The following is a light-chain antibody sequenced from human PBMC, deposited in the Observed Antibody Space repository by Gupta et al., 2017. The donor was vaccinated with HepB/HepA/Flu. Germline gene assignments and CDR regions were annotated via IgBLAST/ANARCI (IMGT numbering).Light chain of an antibody. CDR1: GSDIGGYNY. J-gene: IGLJ2*01. V-gene: IGLV2-14*01. CDR3: STYTGSSTVV. CDR2: DVS. Sequence: QSALTQNASVSGSPGQSITISCTRTGSDIGGYNYVSWYLQHPGKTPTLLIYDVSNRPSGVSSRFSGYKSGNTASLNISGLQAEDESDYYCSTYTGSSTVVFGGGTKLTVL.